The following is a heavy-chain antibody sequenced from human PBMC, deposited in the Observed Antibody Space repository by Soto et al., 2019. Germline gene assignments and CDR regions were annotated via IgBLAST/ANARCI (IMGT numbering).Heavy chain of an antibody. D-gene: IGHD2-15*01. V-gene: IGHV1-46*01. CDR3: ARATLLGYCSGGSCYSDYYYGMDV. CDR1: GYTFTSYY. Sequence: KVSCKASGYTFTSYYMHWVRQAPGQGLEWMGIINPSGGSTSYAQKFQGRVTMTRDTSTSTVYMELSSLRSEDTAVYYCARATLLGYCSGGSCYSDYYYGMDVWGQGTTVTVS. J-gene: IGHJ6*02. CDR2: INPSGGST.